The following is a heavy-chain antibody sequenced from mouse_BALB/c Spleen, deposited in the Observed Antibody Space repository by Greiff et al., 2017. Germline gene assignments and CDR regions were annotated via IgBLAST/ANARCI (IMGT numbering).Heavy chain of an antibody. Sequence: VQLQQSGAELVRPGTSVKVSCKASGYAFTNYLIEWVKQRPGQGLEWIGVINPGSGGTNYNEKFKGKATLTADKSSSTAYMQLSSLTSDDSAVYFCARTLYGSRGYFDVWGAGTTVTVSS. J-gene: IGHJ1*01. D-gene: IGHD1-1*01. CDR1: GYAFTNYL. CDR3: ARTLYGSRGYFDV. V-gene: IGHV1-54*01. CDR2: INPGSGGT.